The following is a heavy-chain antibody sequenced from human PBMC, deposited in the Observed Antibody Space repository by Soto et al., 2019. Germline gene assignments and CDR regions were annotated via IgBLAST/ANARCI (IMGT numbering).Heavy chain of an antibody. CDR3: ARLALRYDYVWGSYRPWDV. CDR1: GGTFSSYA. J-gene: IGHJ6*02. V-gene: IGHV1-69*13. Sequence: SVKVSCKASGGTFSSYAISWVRQAPGQGLEWMGGIIPIFGTANYAQKFQGRVTITADESTSTAYMELSSLRSEDTAVYYCARLALRYDYVWGSYRPWDVWGQGTTVTVSS. D-gene: IGHD3-16*02. CDR2: IIPIFGTA.